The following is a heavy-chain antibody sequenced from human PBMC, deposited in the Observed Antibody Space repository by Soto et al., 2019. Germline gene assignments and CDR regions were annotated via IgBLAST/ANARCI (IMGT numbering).Heavy chain of an antibody. J-gene: IGHJ6*03. D-gene: IGHD3-10*01. Sequence: SETLSLTCTVTGGSISTYYWSRIRQPPGKGLEWIGHIYYTGNTNYNPSLKSRVTISVDTSTNRFSLRLRSVSAADSAVYYCSRWNGSGSYYHYYYYYYMDVWGKGTTVTVSS. CDR2: IYYTGNT. CDR3: SRWNGSGSYYHYYYYYYMDV. CDR1: GGSISTYY. V-gene: IGHV4-59*13.